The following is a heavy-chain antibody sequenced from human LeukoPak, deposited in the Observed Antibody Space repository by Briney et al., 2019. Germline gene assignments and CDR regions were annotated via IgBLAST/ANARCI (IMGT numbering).Heavy chain of an antibody. D-gene: IGHD4/OR15-4a*01. CDR3: ARAVRMTMGAFDI. J-gene: IGHJ3*02. CDR1: GYSIRNGYY. V-gene: IGHV4-38-2*01. Sequence: SETLSLTCAVSGYSIRNGYYWGWIRQPPGKGLEWIGSIYHSGSTYYNPSLKSRVTISVDTSKNQFSLKLSSVTAADTAVYYCARAVRMTMGAFDIWGQGTMVTVSS. CDR2: IYHSGST.